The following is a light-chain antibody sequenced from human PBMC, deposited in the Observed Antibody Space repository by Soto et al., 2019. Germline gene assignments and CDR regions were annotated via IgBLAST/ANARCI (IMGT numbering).Light chain of an antibody. Sequence: QSVLTQPASVSGTPGQSITISCTGTSSDVGTYNYVSCYQQHPGKAPKLIIYEVSNRPSGVSNRFSGSKSGNTASLTISGLQAEDEADYYCSSYTSSTDYFFGTGTKVTVL. V-gene: IGLV2-14*01. CDR3: SSYTSSTDYF. CDR1: SSDVGTYNY. J-gene: IGLJ1*01. CDR2: EVS.